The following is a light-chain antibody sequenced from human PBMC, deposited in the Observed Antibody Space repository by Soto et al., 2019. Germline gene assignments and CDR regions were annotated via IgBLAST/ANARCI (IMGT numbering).Light chain of an antibody. CDR3: QQYGGSPWT. CDR1: QSVSSSY. J-gene: IGKJ1*01. Sequence: EIVLTQSPATLSLSPGERATLSCRASQSVSSSYLAWYQQKPGQAPRLLIYGASSRATGIPDRFSGRGSGTDFTLTISRLEPEDFAVYYCQQYGGSPWTFGQGTKVEVK. V-gene: IGKV3-20*01. CDR2: GAS.